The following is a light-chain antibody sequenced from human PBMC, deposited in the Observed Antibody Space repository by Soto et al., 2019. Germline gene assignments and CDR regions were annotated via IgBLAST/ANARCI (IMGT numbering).Light chain of an antibody. Sequence: EIELTQSPGTLSLCPGERATLSCRASQSVSSSYLAWYQQKPGQAPRLLIYGASSRATGIPDRFSGSGSGTDFTLTISRLEPEDFAVYYCQQYGSSPKTFGQGTKVDNK. CDR3: QQYGSSPKT. CDR2: GAS. V-gene: IGKV3-20*01. CDR1: QSVSSSY. J-gene: IGKJ1*01.